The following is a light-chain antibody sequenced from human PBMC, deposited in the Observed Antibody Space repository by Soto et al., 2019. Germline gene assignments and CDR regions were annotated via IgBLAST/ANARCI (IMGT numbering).Light chain of an antibody. Sequence: EIVMTQSPATLSVSPGARAPLSCRASQNVISNLAWYQQNPGQPPSLLIYGASTRATGVPATFSGSGSGTEFTLTISSLQSEDFAVYYCQQYNNWPITFGQGTRLEIK. CDR1: QNVISN. CDR2: GAS. CDR3: QQYNNWPIT. V-gene: IGKV3-15*01. J-gene: IGKJ5*01.